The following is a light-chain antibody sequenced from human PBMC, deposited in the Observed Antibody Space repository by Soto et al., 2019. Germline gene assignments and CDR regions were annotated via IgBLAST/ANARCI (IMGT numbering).Light chain of an antibody. CDR1: DRISNEY. V-gene: IGKV3-20*01. CDR3: QQYGGAPRT. Sequence: DIVLTQSPSSLSLSPGERVTLSCRASDRISNEYVAWYQQRPGQSPRLLIYGASRRALGVTDRFSGSGSGADFNLTVNSLEPEDFAVYFCQQYGGAPRTFGQGTKVEV. J-gene: IGKJ1*01. CDR2: GAS.